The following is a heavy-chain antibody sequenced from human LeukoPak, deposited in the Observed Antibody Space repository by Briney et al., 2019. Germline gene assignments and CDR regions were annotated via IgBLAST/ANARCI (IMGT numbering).Heavy chain of an antibody. Sequence: HPGGSLRLSCAASGFTFSSYWMHWVRQAPGKGLVWVSRINTDGSSTTYADSVKGRFTISRDNSKNTLYLQMNSLRAEDTAVYYCARGDDSYGGNPWGFDYWGQGTLVTVSS. J-gene: IGHJ4*02. CDR1: GFTFSSYW. CDR3: ARGDDSYGGNPWGFDY. V-gene: IGHV3-74*01. CDR2: INTDGSST. D-gene: IGHD4-23*01.